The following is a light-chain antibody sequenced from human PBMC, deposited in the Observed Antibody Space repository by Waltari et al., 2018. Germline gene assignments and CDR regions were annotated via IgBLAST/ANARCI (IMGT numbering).Light chain of an antibody. J-gene: IGKJ1*01. CDR3: QQTDTTPWT. V-gene: IGKV1-39*01. CDR2: AAS. CDR1: QTITNS. Sequence: DIQMTQSPSSLSASVGDSVTITCRAGQTITNSLNWYQQKPGTAPNLLIYAASSLHSGVPSRFSGTGSGTDFTLTISSLQPEDFATYYCQQTDTTPWTFGQGTRLEIK.